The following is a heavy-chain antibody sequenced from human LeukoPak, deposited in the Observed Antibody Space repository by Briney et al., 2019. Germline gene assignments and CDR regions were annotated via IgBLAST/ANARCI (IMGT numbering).Heavy chain of an antibody. Sequence: ASVKVSCNASGYTFTSYGISWVRQAPGQGLEWMGWISAYNGNTNYAQKLQGRVTMTTDTSTSTAYMELRSLRSDDTAVYYCARIVGAFGGGPDNWFDPWGQGTLVTVSS. D-gene: IGHD1-26*01. J-gene: IGHJ5*02. CDR1: GYTFTSYG. CDR3: ARIVGAFGGGPDNWFDP. V-gene: IGHV1-18*01. CDR2: ISAYNGNT.